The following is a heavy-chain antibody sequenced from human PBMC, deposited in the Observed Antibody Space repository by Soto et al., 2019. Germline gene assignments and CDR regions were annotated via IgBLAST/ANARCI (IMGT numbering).Heavy chain of an antibody. D-gene: IGHD6-6*01. CDR1: GGTFSSYT. CDR2: IIPILGIA. CDR3: ARDLGPGQGSSSSDKTYDY. V-gene: IGHV1-69*04. Sequence: ASVKVSCKASGGTFSSYTISWVRHAPGQGLEWMGRIIPILGIANYAQKFQGRVTITADKSTSTAYMELSSLRSEDTAVYYCARDLGPGQGSSSSDKTYDYWGQGTLVTVSS. J-gene: IGHJ4*02.